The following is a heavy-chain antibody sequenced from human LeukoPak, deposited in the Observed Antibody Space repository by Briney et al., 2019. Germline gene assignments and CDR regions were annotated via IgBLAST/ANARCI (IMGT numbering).Heavy chain of an antibody. V-gene: IGHV1-8*03. CDR3: AREPQSLNWFDP. CDR2: MNPNSGNT. J-gene: IGHJ5*02. CDR1: GYTFTSYD. Sequence: ASVKVSCKASGYTFTSYDINWVRQVTGQGLEWMGWMNPNSGNTGYAQKFQGRVTITRNTSISTAYMELSSLRSEDTAVYYCAREPQSLNWFDPWGQGTLVTVSS.